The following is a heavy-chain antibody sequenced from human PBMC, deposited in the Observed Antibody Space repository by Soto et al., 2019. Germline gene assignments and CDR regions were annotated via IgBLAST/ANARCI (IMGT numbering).Heavy chain of an antibody. CDR3: AREGLTIFGAPDAFDI. CDR1: GGSISSGGYS. D-gene: IGHD3-3*01. J-gene: IGHJ3*02. V-gene: IGHV4-30-2*01. Sequence: QLQLQESGSGLVKPSQTLSLTCAVSGGSISSGGYSWSWIRQPPGKGLEWIGYIYHSGSTYYNPSLKSRVTISVDRSKNQFSLKLSSVTAADTAVYYCAREGLTIFGAPDAFDIWGQGTMVTVSS. CDR2: IYHSGST.